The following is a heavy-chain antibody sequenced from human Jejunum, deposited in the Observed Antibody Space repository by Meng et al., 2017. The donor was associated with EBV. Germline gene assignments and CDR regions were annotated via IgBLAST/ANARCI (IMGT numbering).Heavy chain of an antibody. CDR1: GFTFSSYS. CDR3: AKLLKY. J-gene: IGHJ4*02. CDR2: VSGSGGNT. Sequence: EVQLVGCGGGFGQPGGSLRLSCAASGFTFSSYSMSWVRQAPGKGLEWVSTVSGSGGNTYYADSVKGRFTISRDISKNTLYLQMNSLTAEDTAIYYCAKLLKYWGQGTLVTVSS. V-gene: IGHV3-23*04.